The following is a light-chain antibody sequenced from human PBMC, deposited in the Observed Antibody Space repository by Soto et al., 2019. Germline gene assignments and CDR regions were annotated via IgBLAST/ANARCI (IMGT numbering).Light chain of an antibody. J-gene: IGLJ2*01. V-gene: IGLV1-44*01. CDR3: AAWDDSLNAVV. CDR2: SNN. CDR1: SSNIGSNT. Sequence: QSVLTQPPSASGTPGQRVTISCSGSSSNIGSNTVNWYQQLPGTAPKLLIYSNNQRPSGVPDRFSGSKSGTSASLAISGLQSXXXAXYYCAAWDDSLNAVVFGGGTKLTVL.